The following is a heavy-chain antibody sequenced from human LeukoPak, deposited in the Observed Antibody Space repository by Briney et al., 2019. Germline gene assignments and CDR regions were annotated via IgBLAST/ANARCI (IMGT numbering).Heavy chain of an antibody. D-gene: IGHD3-9*01. J-gene: IGHJ4*02. V-gene: IGHV1-18*01. CDR3: ARVAINYDILTGYYRTPYFDY. CDR1: GYTFTSYG. Sequence: ASVKVSCKASGYTFTSYGISWVRQAPGQGLEWMGWISAYNGNTNYAQKLQGRVTMTTDTSTSTAYMELRSLRSDDTAVYYCARVAINYDILTGYYRTPYFDYWGQGTLVTVSS. CDR2: ISAYNGNT.